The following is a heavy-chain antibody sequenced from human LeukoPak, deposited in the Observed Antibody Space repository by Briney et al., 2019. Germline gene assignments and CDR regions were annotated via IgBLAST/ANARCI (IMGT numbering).Heavy chain of an antibody. Sequence: SETLSLTCTVSGGSISSYYWSLIRQPAGKGLEWIGRIYTSGSTNYNPSLKSRVTMSVDTSKNQFSLKLSSVTAADTAVYYCARDGVTLAAGINWFDPWGQGTLVTVSS. CDR3: ARDGVTLAAGINWFDP. CDR1: GGSISSYY. V-gene: IGHV4-4*07. CDR2: IYTSGST. D-gene: IGHD6-13*01. J-gene: IGHJ5*02.